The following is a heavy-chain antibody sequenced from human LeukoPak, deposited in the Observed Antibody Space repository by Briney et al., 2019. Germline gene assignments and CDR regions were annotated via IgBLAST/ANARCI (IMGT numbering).Heavy chain of an antibody. V-gene: IGHV1-46*01. J-gene: IGHJ6*02. Sequence: ASVKVSCKASGYSFTTYYIHWVRQAPGQGLEWMGIINPTGGNTNYEQKFEGRVTMTGDTSTSTVYMELSSLRTEDTAVYYCARERYCSGGNCFVTYYYGMDVWGQGTTVTVSS. D-gene: IGHD2-15*01. CDR3: ARERYCSGGNCFVTYYYGMDV. CDR2: INPTGGNT. CDR1: GYSFTTYY.